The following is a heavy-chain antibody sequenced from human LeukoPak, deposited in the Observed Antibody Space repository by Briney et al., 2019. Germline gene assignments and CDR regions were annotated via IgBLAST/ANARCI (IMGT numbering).Heavy chain of an antibody. V-gene: IGHV3-30*04. Sequence: GGSLRLSCAASGFTFSSYAMHWVRQAPGKGLEWVAVIPYDGSNKYYADSVKGRFTISRENSKNRLYLQMNSLRAEGTAVYYCARAEGYGGELDSWGQGTLVTVSS. CDR1: GFTFSSYA. D-gene: IGHD4-23*01. CDR2: IPYDGSNK. J-gene: IGHJ4*02. CDR3: ARAEGYGGELDS.